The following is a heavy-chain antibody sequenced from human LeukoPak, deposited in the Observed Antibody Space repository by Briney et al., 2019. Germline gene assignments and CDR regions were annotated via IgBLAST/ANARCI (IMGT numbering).Heavy chain of an antibody. CDR1: GFTFSSYW. CDR2: IKQAGREG. CDR3: ARGKTTVTPGYFDY. Sequence: GGSLRLSCVGSGFTFSSYWMSWVRQAPGRGLEWVANIKQAGREGYYVDPVKGRFTISRDNAKNPLYLQMNSLRAEDTAVYYCARGKTTVTPGYFDYGGQGTLVTVSP. J-gene: IGHJ4*02. V-gene: IGHV3-7*03. D-gene: IGHD4-17*01.